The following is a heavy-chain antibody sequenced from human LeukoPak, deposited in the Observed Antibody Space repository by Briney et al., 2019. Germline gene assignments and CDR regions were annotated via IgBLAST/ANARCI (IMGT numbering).Heavy chain of an antibody. D-gene: IGHD6-19*01. CDR2: IYYSGST. V-gene: IGHV4-59*01. J-gene: IGHJ4*02. Sequence: SETLSLTCTVSGGSISIYYWSWIRQPPGKGLEWIGYIYYSGSTNYNPSLKSRVTISVDTSKNQFSLKLSSVTAADTAVYYCARGYSSGWYDYWGQGTLVTVSS. CDR3: ARGYSSGWYDY. CDR1: GGSISIYY.